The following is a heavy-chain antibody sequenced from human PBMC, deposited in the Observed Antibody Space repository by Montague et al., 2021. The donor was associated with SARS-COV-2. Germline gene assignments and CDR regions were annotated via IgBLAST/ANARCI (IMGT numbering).Heavy chain of an antibody. J-gene: IGHJ6*02. CDR2: IYFSGST. CDR1: GGSISSYY. D-gene: IGHD3-10*01. Sequence: SETLSLTCTVSGGSISSYYWCWIRQPQGQGLELIGYIYFSGSTNSNPSLTIRITISVDTSKNQFSLKLSSVTAAATAVSYCACEGILWFGDLAPYYYGMDVWGQGTTVTVSS. V-gene: IGHV4-59*01. CDR3: ACEGILWFGDLAPYYYGMDV.